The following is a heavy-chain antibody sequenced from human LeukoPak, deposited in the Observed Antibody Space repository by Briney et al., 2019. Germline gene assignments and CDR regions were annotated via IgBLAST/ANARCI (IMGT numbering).Heavy chain of an antibody. J-gene: IGHJ5*02. Sequence: PSETLSLTCTVSGGSISSSSYYWGWIRQPPGKGLEWIGSIYYSGSTYYNPSLKSRVTISVDTSKNQFSLKLSSVTAADTAVYYCARLGGSGSLFDHWGQGTLVTVSS. CDR1: GGSISSSSYY. V-gene: IGHV4-39*01. CDR2: IYYSGST. CDR3: ARLGGSGSLFDH. D-gene: IGHD3-10*01.